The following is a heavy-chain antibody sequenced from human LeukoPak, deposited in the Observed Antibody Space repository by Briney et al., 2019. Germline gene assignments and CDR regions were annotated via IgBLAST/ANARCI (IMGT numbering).Heavy chain of an antibody. CDR3: ARSSGQQWLARGMDV. V-gene: IGHV1-8*01. J-gene: IGHJ6*02. CDR2: MNPNSGNT. D-gene: IGHD6-19*01. CDR1: GYTFTSYD. Sequence: ASVKVSCKASGYTFTSYDINWVRQATGQGLEWMGWMNPNSGNTGYAQKFQGRVTMTRNTSISTAYMELSSLRSEDTAVYYCARSSGQQWLARGMDVWGQGTTVTVSS.